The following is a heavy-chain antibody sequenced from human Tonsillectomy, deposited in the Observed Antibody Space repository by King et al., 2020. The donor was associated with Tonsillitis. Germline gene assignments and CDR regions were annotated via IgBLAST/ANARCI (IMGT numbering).Heavy chain of an antibody. V-gene: IGHV3-48*01. D-gene: IGHD3-10*01. CDR3: AGDSVLWFGEGDGMDV. CDR2: ISSSSSTI. Sequence: VQLVESGGGLVQPGGSLRLSCAASGFTFSSYSMNWVRQAPGKGLEWVSYISSSSSTIYYADSVKGRFTISRDNAKNSLYLKMNSMRAEDTAVYYCAGDSVLWFGEGDGMDVWGQGTTVTVSS. J-gene: IGHJ6*02. CDR1: GFTFSSYS.